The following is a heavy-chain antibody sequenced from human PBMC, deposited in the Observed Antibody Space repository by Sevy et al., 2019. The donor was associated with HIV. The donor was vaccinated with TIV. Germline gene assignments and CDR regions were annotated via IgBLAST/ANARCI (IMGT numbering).Heavy chain of an antibody. CDR1: GFTFSSYA. D-gene: IGHD6-19*01. V-gene: IGHV3-64D*06. J-gene: IGHJ4*02. CDR3: VKRWLDGGHFDY. Sequence: GGSLRLSCSASGFTFSSYAMHWVRQAPGKGLEYVSAIISNGGSTYYADSVKGRFTISRDNSKNTLYLQMSSLRAEDTAVYYCVKRWLDGGHFDYWGQGTLVTVSS. CDR2: IISNGGST.